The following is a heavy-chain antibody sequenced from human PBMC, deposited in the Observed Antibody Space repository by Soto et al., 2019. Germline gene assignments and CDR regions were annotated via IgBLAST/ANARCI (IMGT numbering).Heavy chain of an antibody. Sequence: SGPTLVNPTQTLTLTCTLSGFSLSSLSTSGVGVGWIRQPPGKALEWLALIYWNNDKRYSPSLKSRLTITKDTSKNQVVLTMTNMDPVDTATYDCAHSERQLVRDYWCQGTLVTVSS. D-gene: IGHD6-6*01. V-gene: IGHV2-5*01. CDR1: GFSLSSLSTSGVG. CDR3: AHSERQLVRDY. J-gene: IGHJ4*02. CDR2: IYWNNDK.